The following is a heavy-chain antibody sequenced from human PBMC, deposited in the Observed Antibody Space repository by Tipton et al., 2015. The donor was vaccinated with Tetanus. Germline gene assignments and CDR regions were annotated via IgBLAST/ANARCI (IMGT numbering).Heavy chain of an antibody. J-gene: IGHJ4*02. V-gene: IGHV3-74*01. D-gene: IGHD2-2*01. CDR1: GFTLSRYW. CDR2: INSDGSAR. Sequence: SLRLSCEGSGFTLSRYWMHWVRQAPGTGLVWVARINSDGSARSYADSVKGRFTIPRDTAKDTLHLQMNSLRVEDTAVYYCVREDIVSRIYAVFDHWGQGSLVTVSS. CDR3: VREDIVSRIYAVFDH.